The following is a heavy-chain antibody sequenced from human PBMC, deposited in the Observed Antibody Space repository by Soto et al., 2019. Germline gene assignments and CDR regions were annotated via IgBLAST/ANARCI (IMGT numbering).Heavy chain of an antibody. CDR1: GYTFTSYG. J-gene: IGHJ5*02. CDR2: ISAYNGNT. Sequence: ASVKVSCKASGYTFTSYGISWVRQAPGQGLEWMGWISAYNGNTNYAQKLQGRVTMTTDTSTSTAYMELRSLRSDDTAVYYCARDSPRGTASIAAAGTGWFDPWGKGTLVTVSS. CDR3: ARDSPRGTASIAAAGTGWFDP. D-gene: IGHD6-13*01. V-gene: IGHV1-18*01.